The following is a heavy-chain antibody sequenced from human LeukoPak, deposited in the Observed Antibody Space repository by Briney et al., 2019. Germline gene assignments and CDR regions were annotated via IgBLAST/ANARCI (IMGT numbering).Heavy chain of an antibody. CDR1: GYTFTGYY. CDR2: INPNSGGT. D-gene: IGHD5-18*01. V-gene: IGHV1-2*04. CDR3: ARDGAMDLLYYYGMDV. Sequence: ASVKVSCKASGYTFTGYYMHWVRQAPGQGLEWMGWINPNSGGTNYAQKFQGWVTMTRDTSISTAYMELSRLRSDDTAVYYCARDGAMDLLYYYGMDVWGQGTTVTVSS. J-gene: IGHJ6*02.